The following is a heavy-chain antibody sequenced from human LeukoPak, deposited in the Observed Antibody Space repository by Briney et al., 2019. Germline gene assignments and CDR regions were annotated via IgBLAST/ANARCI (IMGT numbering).Heavy chain of an antibody. CDR3: AAARGWYAVDF. D-gene: IGHD6-19*01. J-gene: IGHJ4*02. Sequence: ASVKVSCKASGYTFTDSYIHWVRQAPGQGLEWMGWINPNSGGTNYAQKFQGRVTMTRDTSISTAYMELSRLRPDDTAVYYCAAARGWYAVDFWGQGTLVTVSS. CDR2: INPNSGGT. CDR1: GYTFTDSY. V-gene: IGHV1-2*02.